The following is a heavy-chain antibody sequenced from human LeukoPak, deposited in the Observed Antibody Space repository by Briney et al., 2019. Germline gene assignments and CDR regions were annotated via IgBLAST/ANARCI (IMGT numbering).Heavy chain of an antibody. D-gene: IGHD7-27*01. V-gene: IGHV3-11*04. CDR3: GRGHWGLDY. J-gene: IGHJ4*02. CDR1: GFGFSDSY. CDR2: ISGSGSDM. Sequence: GGSLRLSCVVSGFGFSDSYMTWIRQTPGKGLEWLAYISGSGSDMYYADSVKGRFTISRDNAKNSLYLQMNSLRAEDTAVYYCGRGHWGLDYWGQGALVTVSS.